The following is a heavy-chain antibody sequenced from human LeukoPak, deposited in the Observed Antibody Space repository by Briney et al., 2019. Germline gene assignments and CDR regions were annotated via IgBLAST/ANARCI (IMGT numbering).Heavy chain of an antibody. D-gene: IGHD3-16*01. CDR2: IYYSGST. CDR3: ARQGADYFYYYIDV. CDR1: GGSISSNSFY. Sequence: SETLSLTCSVFGGSISSNSFYWGWIRQPPGKGLEWIGSIYYSGSTFYNSSLESRVSLSVDMSKNQLSLKLTSMTAADTAVYYCARQGADYFYYYIDVWGEGTAVAVSS. V-gene: IGHV4-39*01. J-gene: IGHJ6*03.